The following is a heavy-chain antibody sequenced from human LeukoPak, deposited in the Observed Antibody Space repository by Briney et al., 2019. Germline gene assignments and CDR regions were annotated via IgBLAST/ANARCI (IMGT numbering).Heavy chain of an antibody. CDR2: IDSSGGYM. Sequence: GGSLRLSCAASGFTFSSYEMSWVRQAPGKGLEWVSSIDSSGGYMFYADSVKGRFIISRDNAKDSLYLQMNSLRVEDTAVYYCLRGDRRDYWGQGTLVTVSS. V-gene: IGHV3-21*06. CDR3: LRGDRRDY. J-gene: IGHJ4*02. CDR1: GFTFSSYE.